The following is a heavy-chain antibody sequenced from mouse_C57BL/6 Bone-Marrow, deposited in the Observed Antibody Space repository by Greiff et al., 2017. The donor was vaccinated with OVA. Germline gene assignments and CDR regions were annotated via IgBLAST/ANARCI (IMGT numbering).Heavy chain of an antibody. CDR1: GFTFSSYA. CDR2: ISDGGSYT. J-gene: IGHJ4*01. Sequence: DVKLQESGGGLVKPGGSLKLSCAASGFTFSSYAMSWVRQTPEKRLEWVATISDGGSYTYYPDNVKGRFTISRDNAKNNLYLQMSHLKSEDTAMYYCASSYYYGSFYAMDYWGQGTSVTVSS. D-gene: IGHD1-1*01. CDR3: ASSYYYGSFYAMDY. V-gene: IGHV5-4*03.